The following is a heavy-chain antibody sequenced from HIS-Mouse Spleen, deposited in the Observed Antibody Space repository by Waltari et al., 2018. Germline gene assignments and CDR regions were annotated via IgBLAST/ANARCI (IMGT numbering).Heavy chain of an antibody. J-gene: IGHJ4*02. CDR3: AKRRIVGATFDY. CDR1: GFTFRSYA. CDR2: SGGSGRST. D-gene: IGHD1-26*01. Sequence: EVQLLESGGGLVQPGGSLRLSCAASGFTFRSYAMSWVRQGPGMGLEWVSGSGGSGRSTYYADSVRGRFTISRDNTKNTLYMQMNSLRDEDAAVYYCAKRRIVGATFDYWGQGTLVNVSS. V-gene: IGHV3-23*01.